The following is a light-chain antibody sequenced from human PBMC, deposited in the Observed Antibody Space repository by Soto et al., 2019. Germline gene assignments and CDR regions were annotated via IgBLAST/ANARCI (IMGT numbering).Light chain of an antibody. CDR3: TSYGGRDNLI. CDR2: EVN. V-gene: IGLV2-8*01. Sequence: QTVLTQPPSASGSPGQSVTISCTGTSSDIGAYNYVSWFQQHPGEAPKLIISEVNKRPSGVPNRFSGSKSGNTASLTVSGLHAEDEADYYCTSYGGRDNLIFGGGTQLTVL. J-gene: IGLJ2*01. CDR1: SSDIGAYNY.